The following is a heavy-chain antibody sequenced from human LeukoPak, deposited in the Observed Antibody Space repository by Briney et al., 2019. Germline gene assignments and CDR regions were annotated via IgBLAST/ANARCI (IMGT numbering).Heavy chain of an antibody. Sequence: ASVKVPCKASGYTFTSYGISWVRQAPGQGLEWMGWISAYNGNTNYAQKLQGRATMTTDTSTSTAYMELRSLRSDDTAVYYCARETNIAAAGTVDYWGQGTLVTVSS. CDR2: ISAYNGNT. CDR3: ARETNIAAAGTVDY. CDR1: GYTFTSYG. J-gene: IGHJ4*02. D-gene: IGHD6-13*01. V-gene: IGHV1-18*01.